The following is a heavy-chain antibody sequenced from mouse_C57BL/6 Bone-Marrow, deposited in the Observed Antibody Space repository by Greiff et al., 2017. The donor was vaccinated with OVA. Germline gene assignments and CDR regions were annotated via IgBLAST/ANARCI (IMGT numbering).Heavy chain of an antibody. CDR1: GYSITSGYY. Sequence: EVQLQESGPGLVKPSQSLSLTCSVTGYSITSGYYWNWIRQFPGNKLEWMGYISYDGSNNYNQSLKNRISITRDTSKNQFFLKLNSVTTEDTATYYCARGPYYYGSSYGGYFDYWGQGTTLTVSS. CDR2: ISYDGSN. D-gene: IGHD1-1*01. J-gene: IGHJ2*01. CDR3: ARGPYYYGSSYGGYFDY. V-gene: IGHV3-6*01.